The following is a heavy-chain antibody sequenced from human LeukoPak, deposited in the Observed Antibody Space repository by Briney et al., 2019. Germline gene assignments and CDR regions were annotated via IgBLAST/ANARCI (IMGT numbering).Heavy chain of an antibody. CDR3: ARDRDSVVPAFDY. Sequence: ASVKVSCKASGYTFTGYYMHWVRQAPGQGLEWMGRINPNSGGTNYAQKFQGRVTMTRDTSISTAYMELSRLRSDDTAVYYCARDRDSVVPAFDYWGQGTLVTASS. J-gene: IGHJ4*02. CDR1: GYTFTGYY. V-gene: IGHV1-2*06. D-gene: IGHD2-2*01. CDR2: INPNSGGT.